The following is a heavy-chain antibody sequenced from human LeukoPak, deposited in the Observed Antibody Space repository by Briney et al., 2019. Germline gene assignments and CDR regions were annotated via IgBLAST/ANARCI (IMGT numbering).Heavy chain of an antibody. Sequence: ASVKVSCKASGGTFISYAISWVRQTPGQGLEWMGGIIPIFGTANYAQKFQGRVTITADESTSTAYMELSSLRSEDTAVYYCARGGKKWELPPELQHWGQGTLVTVSS. CDR2: IIPIFGTA. D-gene: IGHD1-26*01. CDR3: ARGGKKWELPPELQH. J-gene: IGHJ1*01. V-gene: IGHV1-69*13. CDR1: GGTFISYA.